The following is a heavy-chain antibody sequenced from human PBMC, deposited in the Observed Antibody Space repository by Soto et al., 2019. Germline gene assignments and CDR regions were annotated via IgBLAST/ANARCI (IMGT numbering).Heavy chain of an antibody. CDR1: GFTITTYG. D-gene: IGHD2-2*01. Sequence: EVQLLESGGALIQAGGSLRLSCAASGFTITTYGMNWVRQAPGKGLEWVSTIRYSGDSTYYADSVKGRFTISRDTSRNTLYLQMNILRDEDTAIYYCASRRLGDCSGTSCYVFDYWGQGTLVTGSS. V-gene: IGHV3-23*01. CDR2: IRYSGDST. CDR3: ASRRLGDCSGTSCYVFDY. J-gene: IGHJ4*02.